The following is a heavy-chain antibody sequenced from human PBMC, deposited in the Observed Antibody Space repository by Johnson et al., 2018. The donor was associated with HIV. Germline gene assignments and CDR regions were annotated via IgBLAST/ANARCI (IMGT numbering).Heavy chain of an antibody. V-gene: IGHV3-23*04. D-gene: IGHD3-16*01. CDR2: VSWNRGSI. Sequence: EKLVESGGGLVQPGGSLRLSCAASGFTFSSYAMHWVRQVSGKGLEWVSGVSWNRGSIGYADSVKGRFTISRDNSKNTLYLQMNSLRAEDTAVYYCAKGRLGVAFDIWGQGTMVTVSS. J-gene: IGHJ3*02. CDR1: GFTFSSYA. CDR3: AKGRLGVAFDI.